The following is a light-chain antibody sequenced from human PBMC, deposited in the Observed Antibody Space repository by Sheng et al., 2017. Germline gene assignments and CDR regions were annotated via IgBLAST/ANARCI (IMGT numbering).Light chain of an antibody. Sequence: EIVLTQSPGTLSLSPGERATLSCRASQGVSSNLAWYQQKPGQAPRLLIYGASTRATGIPARFSGRGSGTDFTLTISSLQSEDSAVYYCQQYSNWPPITFGQGTRLEIK. CDR3: QQYSNWPPIT. CDR1: QGVSSN. V-gene: IGKV3-15*01. J-gene: IGKJ5*01. CDR2: GAS.